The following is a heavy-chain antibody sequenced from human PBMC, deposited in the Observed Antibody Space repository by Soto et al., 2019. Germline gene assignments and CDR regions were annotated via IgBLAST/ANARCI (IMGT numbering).Heavy chain of an antibody. J-gene: IGHJ4*02. V-gene: IGHV3-48*01. CDR2: ISSSSSTI. CDR3: VSAPWSPAY. D-gene: IGHD2-8*01. Sequence: EVQLVESGGGLVQPGGSLRLSCAASGFTFSSYNMNWVRQAPGKGLEWVSYISSSSSTIYYADSVKGRFTISRDNAKNSLYMQMNSLRAEDTAVYYCVSAPWSPAYWGQGTLVTVSS. CDR1: GFTFSSYN.